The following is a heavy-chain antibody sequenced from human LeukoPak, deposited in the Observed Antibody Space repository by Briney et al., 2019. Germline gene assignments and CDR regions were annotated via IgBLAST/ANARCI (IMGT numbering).Heavy chain of an antibody. CDR1: GFTFSSYE. J-gene: IGHJ4*02. V-gene: IGHV3-48*03. CDR3: ARGPSSGWSK. CDR2: ISSSGSTI. D-gene: IGHD6-19*01. Sequence: QAGGSLRLSCAASGFTFSSYEMNWVRQAPGKGLEWVSYISSSGSTIYYADSVKGRFTISRDNAKNSLYLQMNSLRAEDTAVYYCARGPSSGWSKWGQGTLVTVSS.